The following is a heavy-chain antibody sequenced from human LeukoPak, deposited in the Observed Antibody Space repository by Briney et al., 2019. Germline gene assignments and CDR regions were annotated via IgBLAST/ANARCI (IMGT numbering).Heavy chain of an antibody. CDR1: GFTFSSYS. CDR2: ISSSTSYI. J-gene: IGHJ6*02. CDR3: AREGENYDYYGIDV. Sequence: GGSLRLSCAASGFTFSSYSMNWVRQAPGKGLEWVSFISSSTSYIYYADSVKGRFTISRNNAKNSLFLQMNSLRAEDTAVYYCAREGENYDYYGIDVWGQGTTVTVSS. D-gene: IGHD3-16*01. V-gene: IGHV3-21*01.